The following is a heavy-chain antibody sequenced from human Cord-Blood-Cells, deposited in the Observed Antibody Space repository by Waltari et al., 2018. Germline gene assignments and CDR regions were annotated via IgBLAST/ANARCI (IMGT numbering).Heavy chain of an antibody. D-gene: IGHD4-4*01. CDR1: GGSISSSCYY. J-gene: IGHJ3*02. Sequence: QLQLLESGPGLVKHSAALSLTCTVSGGSISSSCYYWGWIRQPPGKGLGWIGSIYYSGSTYYNPSLKSRVTISVDTSKNQFSLKLSSVTAADTAVYYCASSVVTQLGRAFDIWGQGTMVTVSS. CDR3: ASSVVTQLGRAFDI. V-gene: IGHV4-39*01. CDR2: IYYSGST.